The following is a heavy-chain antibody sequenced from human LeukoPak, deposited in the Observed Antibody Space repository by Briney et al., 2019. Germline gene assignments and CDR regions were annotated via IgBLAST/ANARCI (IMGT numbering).Heavy chain of an antibody. CDR2: ISGSGGST. CDR3: AKVTKPVIAVGAFDY. CDR1: GFTFSSYA. D-gene: IGHD6-19*01. Sequence: PGGSPRLSCAASGFTFSSYAMSWVRQAPGKGLEWVSTISGSGGSTNHADSVKGRFTISRDDSKNTLYLQMNSLRAEDTAVYYCAKVTKPVIAVGAFDYWGQGTLVTVSS. V-gene: IGHV3-23*01. J-gene: IGHJ4*02.